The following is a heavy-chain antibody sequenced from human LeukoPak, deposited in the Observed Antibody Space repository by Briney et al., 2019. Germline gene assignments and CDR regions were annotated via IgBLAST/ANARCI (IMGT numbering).Heavy chain of an antibody. J-gene: IGHJ3*02. D-gene: IGHD1-26*01. Sequence: SETLSLNCTVSGGSISSYYWSWIRQPPGKGLEWIGYIYYSGSTNYNPSLKSRVTISVDTSKNQFSLKLSSVTAADTAVYYCARELLYRYSASYSGAFDIWGQGTMVTVSS. CDR2: IYYSGST. CDR1: GGSISSYY. CDR3: ARELLYRYSASYSGAFDI. V-gene: IGHV4-59*01.